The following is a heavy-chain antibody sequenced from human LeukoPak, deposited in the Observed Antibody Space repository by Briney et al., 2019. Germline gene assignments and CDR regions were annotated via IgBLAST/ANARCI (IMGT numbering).Heavy chain of an antibody. J-gene: IGHJ4*02. D-gene: IGHD5-18*01. Sequence: GSLRLSCVVSDFSFNRYLMHWVRQAPGKGLEWVTSISDDGTNKYYSDSVRGRFTISRDNSKSTLYLQMDSLRIEDTSMYYCVRGLWTAMGAGAYWGQGTLVAVSS. CDR2: ISDDGTNK. CDR1: DFSFNRYL. CDR3: VRGLWTAMGAGAY. V-gene: IGHV3-30-3*01.